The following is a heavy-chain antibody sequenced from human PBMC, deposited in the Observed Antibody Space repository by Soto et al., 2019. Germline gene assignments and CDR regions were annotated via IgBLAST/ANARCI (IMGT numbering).Heavy chain of an antibody. Sequence: EVQLVESGGGLVQPGGSLRLSCAASGFTCSDHYMDWVRQAPGKGLEWVGRSSDKVRSHRTEFAASVKGRFTISRDDSKNSVYLEMNSLKTEDTAVYYCARYLVVGYTYYGMDVWGQGTTVTVSS. V-gene: IGHV3-72*01. D-gene: IGHD2-15*01. CDR1: GFTCSDHY. CDR2: SSDKVRSHRT. J-gene: IGHJ6*02. CDR3: ARYLVVGYTYYGMDV.